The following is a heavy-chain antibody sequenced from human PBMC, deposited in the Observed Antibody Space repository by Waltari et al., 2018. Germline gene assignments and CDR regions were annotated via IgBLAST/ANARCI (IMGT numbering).Heavy chain of an antibody. CDR2: ISAYDGNR. D-gene: IGHD3-16*02. CDR1: GYTFSNFG. Sequence: QVQLVQSGAEVKRPGASLRVSCKASGYTFSNFGISWVRQAPGQGLEWMGWISAYDGNRKYVEKFQGRVTMTTDTSTNTAYMDLENLRSDDTAIYFCARYQASHVDYWGQGTLVTVSS. CDR3: ARYQASHVDY. V-gene: IGHV1-18*01. J-gene: IGHJ4*02.